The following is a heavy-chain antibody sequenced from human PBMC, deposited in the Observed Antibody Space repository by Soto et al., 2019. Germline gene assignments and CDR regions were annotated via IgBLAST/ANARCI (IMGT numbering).Heavy chain of an antibody. V-gene: IGHV1-69*08. Sequence: QVQLVQSGAEVKKPGSSVKVSCKASGGTFSSYTISWVRQAPGQGLEWMGRIIPILGIANYAQKFQGRVTITADKSTSTAYMELSSLRSEDTAVYYCGREFHDYGGNGDYWGQGTLVTVSS. CDR2: IIPILGIA. CDR1: GGTFSSYT. D-gene: IGHD4-17*01. J-gene: IGHJ4*02. CDR3: GREFHDYGGNGDY.